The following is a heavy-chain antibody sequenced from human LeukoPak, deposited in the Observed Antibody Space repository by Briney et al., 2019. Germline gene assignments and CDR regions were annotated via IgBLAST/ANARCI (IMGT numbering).Heavy chain of an antibody. J-gene: IGHJ4*02. CDR2: IKEDGSEK. V-gene: IGHV3-7*04. Sequence: GGSLRLSCAASGFTFSSYWMSWVRQAPGKGLEWVANIKEDGSEKDYVDSVKGRFTISRDNAKNSLYLQMNSLRAEDTAAYYCARGLWGLDYWGQGTLVTVSS. CDR1: GFTFSSYW. CDR3: ARGLWGLDY. D-gene: IGHD3-10*01.